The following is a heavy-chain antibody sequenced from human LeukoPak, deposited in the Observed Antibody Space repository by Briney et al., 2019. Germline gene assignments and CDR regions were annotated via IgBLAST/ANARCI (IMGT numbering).Heavy chain of an antibody. CDR2: MNPNSGNT. J-gene: IGHJ6*02. V-gene: IGHV1-8*01. Sequence: ASVKVSCKASGYTFTSYDINWVRQATGQGLEWMGWMNPNSGNTGYAQKFQGRVTMTRNTSISTAYMELSSLRSEDTAVYYCARATDYYGSGSYYYYYYGMDVWGQGTTATVSS. D-gene: IGHD3-10*01. CDR1: GYTFTSYD. CDR3: ARATDYYGSGSYYYYYYGMDV.